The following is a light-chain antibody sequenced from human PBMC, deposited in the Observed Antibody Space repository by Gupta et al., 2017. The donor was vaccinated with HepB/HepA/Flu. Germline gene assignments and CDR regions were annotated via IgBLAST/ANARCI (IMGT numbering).Light chain of an antibody. J-gene: IGLJ2*01. CDR3: SAYTRTFSLV. Sequence: QSALTQPASVSGSPGQSLTVSCTGTSGDVGAYNYVSWDQQHPGQAPKLIIYDVNTRPSGVSNRFSGSKSGNTAYLTISGLQAEDEAHYYCSAYTRTFSLVFGGGTKVTVL. CDR2: DVN. V-gene: IGLV2-14*01. CDR1: SGDVGAYNY.